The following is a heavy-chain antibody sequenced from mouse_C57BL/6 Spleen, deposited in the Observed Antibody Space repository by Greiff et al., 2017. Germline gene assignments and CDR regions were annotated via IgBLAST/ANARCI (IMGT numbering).Heavy chain of an antibody. CDR2: IWSGGST. Sequence: VQLQQSGPGLVQPSQSLSITCTVSGFSLTSYGVHWVRQSPGKGLEWLGVIWSGGSTDSNAAFISRLSISKDNSKSQVFFKMNSLQADDTAIYYCARNFYDGSQFAYWGQGTLVTVSA. D-gene: IGHD2-3*01. CDR3: ARNFYDGSQFAY. V-gene: IGHV2-2*01. CDR1: GFSLTSYG. J-gene: IGHJ3*01.